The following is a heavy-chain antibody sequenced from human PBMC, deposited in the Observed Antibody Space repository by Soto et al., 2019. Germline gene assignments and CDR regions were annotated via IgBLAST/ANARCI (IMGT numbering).Heavy chain of an antibody. CDR2: IKQDGSEK. Sequence: VGSLRLSCAASGFTFSKYWMSWVRQAPGKGLEWVANIKQDGSEKYYVDSVKGRFTISRDNAKNSLSLQMNSLRAEDTAVYYCARVPVIAEAGTAWFDPWGQGTLVTVSS. CDR3: ARVPVIAEAGTAWFDP. D-gene: IGHD6-13*01. CDR1: GFTFSKYW. J-gene: IGHJ5*02. V-gene: IGHV3-7*01.